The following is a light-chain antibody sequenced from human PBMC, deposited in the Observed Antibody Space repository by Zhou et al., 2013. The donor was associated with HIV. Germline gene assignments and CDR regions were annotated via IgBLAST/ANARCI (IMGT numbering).Light chain of an antibody. CDR1: SSNIGAGYD. J-gene: IGLJ1*01. Sequence: HSVLTQPPSVSGAPGQRVTISCTGSSSNIGAGYDVHWYQQLPGTAPKLLIYGNSNRPSGVPDRFSGSKSGTSASLAITGLQAEDEADYYCQSYDSSLSGXVFGTGTKVTV. CDR3: QSYDSSLSGXV. V-gene: IGLV1-40*01. CDR2: GNS.